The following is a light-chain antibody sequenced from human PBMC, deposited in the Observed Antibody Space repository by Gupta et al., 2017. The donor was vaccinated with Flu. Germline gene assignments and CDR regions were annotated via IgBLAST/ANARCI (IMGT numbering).Light chain of an antibody. CDR3: HQYIYSPNT. Sequence: DIQMTQSTSSLSASVGDTVIITCRATQGIDTYLAWFQQKPGKAPKSLIYDASSVQNGVPSKFSGSGSGTXFTLTIXSLQPEDVATYYCHQYIYSPNTFGXGTKLEIK. J-gene: IGKJ2*01. CDR2: DAS. V-gene: IGKV1-16*02. CDR1: QGIDTY.